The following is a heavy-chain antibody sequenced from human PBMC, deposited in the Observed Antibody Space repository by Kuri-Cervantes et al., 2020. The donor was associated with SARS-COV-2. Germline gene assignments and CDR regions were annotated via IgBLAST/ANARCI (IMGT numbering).Heavy chain of an antibody. CDR2: ISSSSSTI. CDR1: GFTFSSYS. V-gene: IGHV3-48*01. CDR3: ARSRGAIDY. J-gene: IGHJ4*02. Sequence: GESLKISCAASGFTFSSYSMNWVRQAPGKGLEWVSYISSSSSTIYYADSVKGRFTISRDNAKNSLYLQMNSLRAEDTAVYYCARSRGAIDYWGQGTLVTVSS. D-gene: IGHD1-26*01.